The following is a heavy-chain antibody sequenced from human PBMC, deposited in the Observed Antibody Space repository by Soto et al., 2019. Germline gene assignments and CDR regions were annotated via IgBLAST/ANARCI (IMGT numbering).Heavy chain of an antibody. V-gene: IGHV4-59*01. CDR2: IYYSGST. CDR1: GGSISSYY. J-gene: IGHJ4*02. D-gene: IGHD3-10*01. Sequence: QVQLQESGPGLVKPSETLSLTCTVSGGSISSYYWSWIRQPPGKGLEWIGYIYYSGSTNYNPSLKSRVTISVDTSKNQFSLKLSSVTAADTAVYYCARGPNISLWFGKLYWGQGTLVTVSS. CDR3: ARGPNISLWFGKLY.